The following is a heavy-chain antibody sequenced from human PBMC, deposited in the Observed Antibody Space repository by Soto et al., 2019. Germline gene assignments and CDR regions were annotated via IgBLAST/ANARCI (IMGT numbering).Heavy chain of an antibody. CDR1: GFTFSSYG. CDR3: VKSLVGTSAAYYYYAREV. Sequence: QVQLVESGGGVVQPGRSLRLSCAASGFTFSSYGMHWVRQAPGKGLEWVAVISYDGSNKYYADSVKGRFTISRDNSRTTLELQRNRLRAEDTAVYYCVKSLVGTSAAYYYYAREVWGQGPRVTVSS. V-gene: IGHV3-30*18. CDR2: ISYDGSNK. J-gene: IGHJ6*02. D-gene: IGHD1-1*01.